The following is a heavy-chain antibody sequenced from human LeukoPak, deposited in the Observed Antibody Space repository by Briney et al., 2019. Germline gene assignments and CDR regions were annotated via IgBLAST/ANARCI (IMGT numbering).Heavy chain of an antibody. CDR1: GFTFTSYA. CDR3: ARASTTVPNLLDY. D-gene: IGHD4-17*01. Sequence: PGGSLRLPCSASGFTFTSYAMSWLRQGPGKGLEWVSVISDSGGSTYYADSVKGRFTISRDNSKNTLYLQTSSLRAEDTAVYYCARASTTVPNLLDYWGQGTLVTVSS. J-gene: IGHJ4*02. V-gene: IGHV3-23*01. CDR2: ISDSGGST.